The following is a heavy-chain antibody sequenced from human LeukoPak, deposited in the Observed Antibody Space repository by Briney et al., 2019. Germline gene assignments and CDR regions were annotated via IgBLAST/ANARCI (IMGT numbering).Heavy chain of an antibody. Sequence: SETLSLTCTVSGVSIFSYYWNWIRQPPGKGLEWIGYVHYSGSTNYNPSLKSRVTISVDTSKSQFSLKLSSATAADTAVYYCATGRSIRYFDYWGQGTLLTVSS. J-gene: IGHJ4*02. CDR2: VHYSGST. D-gene: IGHD3-9*01. CDR3: ATGRSIRYFDY. V-gene: IGHV4-59*08. CDR1: GVSIFSYY.